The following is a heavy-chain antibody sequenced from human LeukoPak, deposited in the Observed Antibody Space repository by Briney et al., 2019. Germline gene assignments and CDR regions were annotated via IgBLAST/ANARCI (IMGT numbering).Heavy chain of an antibody. D-gene: IGHD5-18*01. V-gene: IGHV1-2*02. Sequence: ASVKVSCKASGYTFTGSYMHWVRQAPGQGLEWMGWVNPNSGATDYAQNFQGRVTLTRDTSISTAYMELSRLRSDDTAVYYCASGYRFGNWGQGTLVTVSS. CDR1: GYTFTGSY. CDR2: VNPNSGAT. CDR3: ASGYRFGN. J-gene: IGHJ4*02.